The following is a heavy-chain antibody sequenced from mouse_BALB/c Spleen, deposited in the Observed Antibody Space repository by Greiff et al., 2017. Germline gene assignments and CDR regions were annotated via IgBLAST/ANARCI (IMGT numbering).Heavy chain of an antibody. V-gene: IGHV1S135*01. CDR3: ARGYCSNY. CDR1: GYSFTSYY. CDR2: IDPFNGGT. J-gene: IGHJ2*01. D-gene: IGHD1-1*01. Sequence: EVQLQQSGPELLKPGASVKISCKASGYSFTSYYMHWVKQSHGKSLEWIGYIDPFNGGTSYNQKFKGKATLTVDKSSSTAYMHLSSLTSEDSAVYYCARGYCSNYWGQGTTLTVSS.